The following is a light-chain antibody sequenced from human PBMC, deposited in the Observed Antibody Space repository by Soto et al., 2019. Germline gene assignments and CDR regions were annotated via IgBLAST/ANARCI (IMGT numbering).Light chain of an antibody. Sequence: QSALTQPASVSGSPGQSIAISCTGTSTDVGGYNYVSWYQQHPGKAPKLMIYEVSNRPSGVSNRFSGAKSGNTASLTISGLQAEDEADNYCSSYTSDSTLVFGGGTKLTVL. CDR2: EVS. CDR1: STDVGGYNY. J-gene: IGLJ3*02. V-gene: IGLV2-14*01. CDR3: SSYTSDSTLV.